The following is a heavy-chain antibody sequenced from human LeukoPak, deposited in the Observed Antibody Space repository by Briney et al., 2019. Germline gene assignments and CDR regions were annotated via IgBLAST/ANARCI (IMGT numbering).Heavy chain of an antibody. V-gene: IGHV4-59*01. J-gene: IGHJ5*02. CDR2: IYYSGST. D-gene: IGHD2-2*01. CDR1: GGSISSYC. CDR3: ARAECRAGFEP. Sequence: SETLSLTCTVSGGSISSYCWSWIRQPPGKGLEWIGYIYYSGSTNYNPSLKSRVTISVDTSKNQFSLKLSSVTAADTAVYYCARAECRAGFEPWGQGTLVTGSS.